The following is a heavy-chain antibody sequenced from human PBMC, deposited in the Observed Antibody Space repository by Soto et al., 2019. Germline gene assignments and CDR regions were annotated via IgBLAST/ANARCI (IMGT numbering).Heavy chain of an antibody. V-gene: IGHV1-69*13. D-gene: IGHD6-19*01. CDR1: GGTFSSYA. CDR2: IIPIFGTA. J-gene: IGHJ6*02. CDR3: ARDLKTIAVAGTDYYYYGMDV. Sequence: SVKVSCKASGGTFSSYAISWVRQAPGQGLEWMGGIIPIFGTANYAQKFQGRVTITADESTSTAYMELSSLRSEDTAVYYCARDLKTIAVAGTDYYYYGMDVWGQGTTVTVS.